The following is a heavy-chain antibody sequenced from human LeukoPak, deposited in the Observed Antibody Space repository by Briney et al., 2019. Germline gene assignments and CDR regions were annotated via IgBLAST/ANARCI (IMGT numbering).Heavy chain of an antibody. CDR2: INHSGST. J-gene: IGHJ6*02. V-gene: IGHV4-34*01. D-gene: IGHD3-9*01. CDR3: ARNLRTGYFDWLLYYGMDV. Sequence: PSETLSLTCAVYGGSFSGYYWSWIRQPPGKGLEWIGEINHSGSTNYNPSLKSRVTISVDTSKNQFSLKLSSVTAADTAVYYCARNLRTGYFDWLLYYGMDVWGQGTTVTVSS. CDR1: GGSFSGYY.